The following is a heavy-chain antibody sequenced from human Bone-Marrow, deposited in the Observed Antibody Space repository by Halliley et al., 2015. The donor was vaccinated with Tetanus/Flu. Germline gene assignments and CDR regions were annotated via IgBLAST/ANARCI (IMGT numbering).Heavy chain of an antibody. V-gene: IGHV3-23*01. CDR2: IRGPTDTT. J-gene: IGHJ5*01. CDR3: ARDYGAGDILTGPFVS. D-gene: IGHD3-9*01. Sequence: IRGPTDTTWDADSVSARFTISRDNSKNTLVLQVNNLRAEDTAVYFCARDYGAGDILTGPFVSWGQGTLVTVSS.